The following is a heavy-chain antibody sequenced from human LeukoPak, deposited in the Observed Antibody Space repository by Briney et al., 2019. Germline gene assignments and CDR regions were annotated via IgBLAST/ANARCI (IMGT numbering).Heavy chain of an antibody. CDR3: AKDFATYTYGQYYFDY. J-gene: IGHJ4*02. CDR2: ISYDGSNK. D-gene: IGHD5-18*01. CDR1: GFTFSSYA. V-gene: IGHV3-30*04. Sequence: GGSLRLSCAASGFTFSSYAMHWVRQAPGKGLEWVAVISYDGSNKYYADSVKGRFTISRDDSKNTLYLQMNSLRAEDTAVYYCAKDFATYTYGQYYFDYWGQGTLVTVSS.